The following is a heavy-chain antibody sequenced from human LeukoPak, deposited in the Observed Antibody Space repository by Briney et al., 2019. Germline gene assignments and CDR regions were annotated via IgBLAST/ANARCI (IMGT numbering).Heavy chain of an antibody. V-gene: IGHV3-48*03. Sequence: PGGSLRLSCATSGFIFSSCAMNRVRQAPGKGLEWVAYISFGGNTIYYGDSVRGRFTVSRDNAKTSLSLKMDNVRAEDTAVYFCARHRVAWTLHDAFPLWGHGTMVTVSP. CDR3: ARHRVAWTLHDAFPL. J-gene: IGHJ3*01. CDR1: GFIFSSCA. D-gene: IGHD2-15*01. CDR2: ISFGGNTI.